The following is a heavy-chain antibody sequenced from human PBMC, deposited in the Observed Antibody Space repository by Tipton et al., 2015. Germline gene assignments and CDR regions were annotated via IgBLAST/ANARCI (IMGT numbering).Heavy chain of an antibody. J-gene: IGHJ4*02. V-gene: IGHV4-39*01. D-gene: IGHD4-23*01. CDR1: GASISRGSV. CDR3: ARARGRHGGLFDS. Sequence: LRLSCTVSGASISRGSVWGWIRQPPGKGLEWIVSLYYNDNIYYNPSLQSRVAMSADTSRNQFSLNLTSVTAADTAVYYCARARGRHGGLFDSWGQGILVTVSS. CDR2: LYYNDNI.